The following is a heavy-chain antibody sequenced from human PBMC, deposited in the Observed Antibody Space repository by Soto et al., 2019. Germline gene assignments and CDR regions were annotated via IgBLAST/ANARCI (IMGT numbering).Heavy chain of an antibody. Sequence: GGSLRLSCAASGFTFSSYSMNWVRQAPGKGLEWVSYISSSSSTIYYADSVKGRFTISRDNAKNSLYLQMNSLRDEDTAVYYCAREYYDFWSGYYTDYYGMDVWGQGTTVTVSS. D-gene: IGHD3-3*01. J-gene: IGHJ6*02. V-gene: IGHV3-48*02. CDR2: ISSSSSTI. CDR1: GFTFSSYS. CDR3: AREYYDFWSGYYTDYYGMDV.